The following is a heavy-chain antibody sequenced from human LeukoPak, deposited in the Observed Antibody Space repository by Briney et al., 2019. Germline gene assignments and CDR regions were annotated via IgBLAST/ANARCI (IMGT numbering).Heavy chain of an antibody. Sequence: ASVKVSCKASGYTFTGYYMHWVRQAPGQGLEWMGWINSNCGGTNYAQKFQGRVTMTRDTSISTAYMELSRLRSDDTAVYYCARVGTLGAVQYYYYYYGMDVWGQGTTVTVSS. CDR3: ARVGTLGAVQYYYYYYGMDV. CDR2: INSNCGGT. D-gene: IGHD3-16*01. J-gene: IGHJ6*02. V-gene: IGHV1-2*02. CDR1: GYTFTGYY.